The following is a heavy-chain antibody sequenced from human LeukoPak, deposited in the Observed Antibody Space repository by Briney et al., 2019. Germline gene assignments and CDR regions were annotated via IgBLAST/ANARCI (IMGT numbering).Heavy chain of an antibody. V-gene: IGHV1-18*01. J-gene: IGHJ1*01. CDR2: ISAYNGNT. CDR1: GYTFTSYG. Sequence: ASVKVSCKASGYTFTSYGISWVRQAPGQGLEWMGWISAYNGNTNYAQKLQGRVTMTTDTSTSTAYMELRSLRSDDTAVYYCARGVYYDFWSSTSLYFQHWGQGTLVTVSS. D-gene: IGHD3-3*01. CDR3: ARGVYYDFWSSTSLYFQH.